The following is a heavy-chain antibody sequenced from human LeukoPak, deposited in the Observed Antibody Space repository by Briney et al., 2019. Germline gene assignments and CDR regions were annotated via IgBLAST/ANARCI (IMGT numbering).Heavy chain of an antibody. CDR1: GGSISSYY. CDR3: ARNTSGSVEYYGMDV. V-gene: IGHV4-34*01. J-gene: IGHJ6*02. CDR2: INHSGST. Sequence: SETLSLTCTVSGGSISSYYWSWIRQPAGKGLEWTGEINHSGSTNYNPSLKSRVTISVDTSKNQFSLKLSSVTAADTAVYYCARNTSGSVEYYGMDVWGQGTTVTVSS. D-gene: IGHD6-25*01.